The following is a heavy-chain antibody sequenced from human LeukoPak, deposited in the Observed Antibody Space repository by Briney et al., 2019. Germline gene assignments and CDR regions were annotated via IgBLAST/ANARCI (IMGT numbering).Heavy chain of an antibody. CDR1: GGCISSYY. J-gene: IGHJ3*02. CDR2: IYYSGST. CDR3: ARDYGGNPGAFDI. V-gene: IGHV4-59*01. Sequence: SETLSLTCTVSGGCISSYYWSWIRQPPGEGLEWIGYIYYSGSTNYNPSLKSRVTISVDTYKNQFSQKLSSVTAADTAVYYCARDYGGNPGAFDIWGQETMVTVSS. D-gene: IGHD4-23*01.